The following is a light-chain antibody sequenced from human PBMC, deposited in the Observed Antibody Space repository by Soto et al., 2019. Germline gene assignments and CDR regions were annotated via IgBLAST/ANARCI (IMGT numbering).Light chain of an antibody. CDR1: QSVNNW. Sequence: DIRMTQSHSTLSASVGDRVTITCSASQSVNNWLAWYQQKPGKVPKLLIFLASTLETGVPSRFSGSGSGTEFTLSIRSLQPDDFATYYCQHYDVYPYTFGQGTKLEIK. CDR3: QHYDVYPYT. J-gene: IGKJ2*01. CDR2: LAS. V-gene: IGKV1-5*03.